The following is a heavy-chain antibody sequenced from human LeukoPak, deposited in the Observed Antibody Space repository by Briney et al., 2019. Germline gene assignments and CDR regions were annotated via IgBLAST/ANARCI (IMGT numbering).Heavy chain of an antibody. CDR1: GGSISSYY. CDR2: IYYSGST. CDR3: ARGTRESSSWYEY. V-gene: IGHV4-59*12. D-gene: IGHD6-13*01. Sequence: PSETLSLTCTVSGGSISSYYWSWIRQPPGKGLEWIGYIYYSGSTNYNPSLKSRVTISVDTSKNQFSLKLSSVTAADTAVYYCARGTRESSSWYEYWGQGTLVTVSS. J-gene: IGHJ4*02.